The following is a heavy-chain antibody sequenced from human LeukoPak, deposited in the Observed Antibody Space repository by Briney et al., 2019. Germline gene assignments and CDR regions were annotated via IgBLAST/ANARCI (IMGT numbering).Heavy chain of an antibody. J-gene: IGHJ5*02. CDR1: GYTFTSYG. CDR3: ARGVTMVRGVIFSFDP. CDR2: ISAYNGNT. D-gene: IGHD3-10*01. V-gene: IGHV1-18*01. Sequence: ASVKVSCKASGYTFTSYGISWVRQAPGQGLEWMGWISAYNGNTNYAQKLQGRVTMTTDTSTSTAYMELRSLRSDDTSVYYCARGVTMVRGVIFSFDPWGQGTLVTVSS.